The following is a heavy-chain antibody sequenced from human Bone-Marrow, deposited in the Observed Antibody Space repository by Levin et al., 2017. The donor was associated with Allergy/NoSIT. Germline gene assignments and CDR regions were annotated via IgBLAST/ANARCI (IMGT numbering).Heavy chain of an antibody. D-gene: IGHD4/OR15-4a*01. V-gene: IGHV4-31*03. CDR2: IHYSGIT. CDR1: RGTINSGAYY. CDR3: ARGLVDYDFDTDGPPPVYHYYGLGV. J-gene: IGHJ6*02. Sequence: SETLSLTCSVSRGTINSGAYYWNWIRQLPGKGLEWIGYIHYSGITSYNPSLKSRVTISVDTSKNQLSLNLRSVTAADTAVYFCARGLVDYDFDTDGPPPVYHYYGLGVWGQGTTVTVSS.